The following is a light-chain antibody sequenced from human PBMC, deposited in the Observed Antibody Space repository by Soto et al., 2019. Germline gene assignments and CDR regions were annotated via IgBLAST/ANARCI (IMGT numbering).Light chain of an antibody. CDR1: RRVLYSHNNKNY. V-gene: IGKV4-1*01. CDR2: WAS. Sequence: DNVLTPSTHSLPLALGERAAINCKPRRRVLYSHNNKNYLAWYQQKPGQAPKLLIYWASTRESGVPSRFSGSGFGTDFTLTISSLQAEDVATYYCQQHYSTPWTFGRGTKVDIK. CDR3: QQHYSTPWT. J-gene: IGKJ1*01.